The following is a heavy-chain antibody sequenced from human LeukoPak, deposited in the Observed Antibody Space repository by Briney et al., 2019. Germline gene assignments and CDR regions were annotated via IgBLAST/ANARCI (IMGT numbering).Heavy chain of an antibody. CDR2: IDPSDSYT. J-gene: IGHJ4*02. CDR1: GYSFTSYW. V-gene: IGHV5-10-1*01. Sequence: GESLKISCKGSGYSFTSYWIGWVRQMPGKGLEWMGRIDPSDSYTNYSPSFQGHVTISADKSISTAYLQWSSLKASDTAMYYCARRGSGSYLSDYWGQGTLVTVSS. D-gene: IGHD3-10*01. CDR3: ARRGSGSYLSDY.